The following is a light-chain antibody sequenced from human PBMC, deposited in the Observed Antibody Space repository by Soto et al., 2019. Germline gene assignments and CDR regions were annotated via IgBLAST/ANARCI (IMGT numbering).Light chain of an antibody. Sequence: QSALTQPASVSGSPGQSITISCSGTRSDIGSYNYVAWYRQFQGKTPKILIYGVSNRPSGVSSRFSGSKSGNTASLTISGLQAEDEADYYCISYTGSSTSYVFGSGSKGTVL. J-gene: IGLJ1*01. CDR3: ISYTGSSTSYV. V-gene: IGLV2-14*01. CDR2: GVS. CDR1: RSDIGSYNY.